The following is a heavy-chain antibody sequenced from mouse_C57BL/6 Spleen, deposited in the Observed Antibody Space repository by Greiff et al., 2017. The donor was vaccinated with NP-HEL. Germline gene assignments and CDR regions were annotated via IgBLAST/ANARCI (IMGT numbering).Heavy chain of an antibody. Sequence: EVKLVESGGGLVQPGGSLSLSCAASGFTFTDYYMSWVRQPPGKALEWLGFIRNKANGYTTEYSASVKGRFTISRDNSQSILYLQMNALRAEDSATYYCARFLYGNGYFDYWGQGTTLTVSS. CDR3: ARFLYGNGYFDY. V-gene: IGHV7-3*01. J-gene: IGHJ2*01. D-gene: IGHD2-1*01. CDR1: GFTFTDYY. CDR2: IRNKANGYTT.